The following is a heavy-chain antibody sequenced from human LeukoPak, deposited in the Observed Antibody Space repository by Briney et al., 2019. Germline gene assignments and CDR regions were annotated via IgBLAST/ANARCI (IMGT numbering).Heavy chain of an antibody. D-gene: IGHD3-3*01. CDR2: IWYDGSNK. J-gene: IGHJ4*02. V-gene: IGHV3-33*01. Sequence: GGSLRLSCAASGFTFSSYGMHWVRQAPGKGLEWVAVIWYDGSNKYYADSVKGRFTISRDNSKNTLYVQMNSLRAEDTAVYYCARDPAKFWSGHDYWGQGTLVTVSS. CDR3: ARDPAKFWSGHDY. CDR1: GFTFSSYG.